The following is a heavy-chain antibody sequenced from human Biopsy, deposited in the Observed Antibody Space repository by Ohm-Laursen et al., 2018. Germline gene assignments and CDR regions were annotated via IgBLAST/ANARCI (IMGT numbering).Heavy chain of an antibody. CDR2: INTENGNT. Sequence: ASVKVSCKDSGYTFTTYYIHWVRQAPGQGLEWMGWINTENGNTIYAQNLQGRVTMTADTSTSTAYMEVTSLRSDDTAVYYCARAKLEPVYYYYGMDVWGQGTTVTVSS. CDR3: ARAKLEPVYYYYGMDV. CDR1: GYTFTTYY. V-gene: IGHV1-18*04. J-gene: IGHJ6*02. D-gene: IGHD1-1*01.